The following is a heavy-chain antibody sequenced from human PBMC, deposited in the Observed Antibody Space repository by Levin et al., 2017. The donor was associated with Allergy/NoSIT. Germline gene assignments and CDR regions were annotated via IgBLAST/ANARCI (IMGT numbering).Heavy chain of an antibody. CDR2: IKEDGSQT. CDR3: ARGASNRLWDTTVDY. Sequence: GGSLRLSCAASGFTFSTYWMTWVRQAPGKGLEWVANIKEDGSQTYYVDSLKGRFTISRDNTKNSLFLQMNNLRVDDTAVYDCARGASNRLWDTTVDYWGQGTLATVSS. D-gene: IGHD5-18*01. CDR1: GFTFSTYW. V-gene: IGHV3-7*01. J-gene: IGHJ4*02.